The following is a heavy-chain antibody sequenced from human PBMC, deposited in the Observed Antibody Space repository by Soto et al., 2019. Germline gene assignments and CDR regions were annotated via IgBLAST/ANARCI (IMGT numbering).Heavy chain of an antibody. V-gene: IGHV4-39*01. CDR3: ARRLIDTWNQGHAFDF. CDR2: IYYNGDT. CDR1: GGSVSSGNYF. Sequence: QLQLQESGPGLVKPAETLSLKCAVSGGSVSSGNYFWGWIRQPPGKGLEWIGNIYYNGDTYYSPCLKSRVTMSVDTAQTQFSLRLTSVTAADTAVYYCARRLIDTWNQGHAFDFWGQGTLVTVSS. D-gene: IGHD1-20*01. J-gene: IGHJ3*01.